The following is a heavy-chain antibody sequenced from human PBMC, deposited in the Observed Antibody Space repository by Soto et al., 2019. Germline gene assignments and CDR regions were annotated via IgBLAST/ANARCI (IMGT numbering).Heavy chain of an antibody. J-gene: IGHJ6*02. CDR3: ARGFTPRVDTAMVQYYYYYYGMDV. D-gene: IGHD5-18*01. CDR2: IKQDGSEK. CDR1: GFTFSSYW. V-gene: IGHV3-7*03. Sequence: GGSLRLSCAASGFTFSSYWMSWVRQAPGKGLEWVANIKQDGSEKYYVDSVKGRFTISRDNAKNSLYLQMNSLRAEDTAVYYCARGFTPRVDTAMVQYYYYYYGMDVWGQGTTVTVSS.